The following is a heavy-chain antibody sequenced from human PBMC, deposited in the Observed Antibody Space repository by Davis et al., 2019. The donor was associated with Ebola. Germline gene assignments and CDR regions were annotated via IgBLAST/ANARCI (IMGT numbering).Heavy chain of an antibody. D-gene: IGHD5-18*01. CDR1: GYSFDSYW. J-gene: IGHJ5*01. CDR3: VRERDTRSFEWFDS. CDR2: IDPTDSQT. V-gene: IGHV5-10-1*01. Sequence: GESLKISCRGSGYSFDSYWIGWVRQMPGKGLEWMGRIDPTDSQTKYDPSFEGHVSISVDKSITTAYLQWSSLKASDTAMYYCVRERDTRSFEWFDSWGQGTLVTVSS.